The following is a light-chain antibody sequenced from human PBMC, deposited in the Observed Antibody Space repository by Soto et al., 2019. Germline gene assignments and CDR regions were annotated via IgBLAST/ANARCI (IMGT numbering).Light chain of an antibody. CDR1: SSDVGSYNR. Sequence: QSALTQPPSVSGSPGQSVTISWTGTSSDVGSYNRVSWYQQPPGTAPKLMICQVSNRPSGVPDRFSGSKSGNTASLTISGLQAEDEADYYCSSYTSSGTWVFGGGTKLTVL. CDR3: SSYTSSGTWV. V-gene: IGLV2-18*02. CDR2: QVS. J-gene: IGLJ3*02.